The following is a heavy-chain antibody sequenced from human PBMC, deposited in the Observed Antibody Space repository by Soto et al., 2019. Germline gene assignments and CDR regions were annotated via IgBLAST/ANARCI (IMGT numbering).Heavy chain of an antibody. CDR3: AKFQGPPLPDYYIDV. Sequence: GGSLRLSCPPSGFTLGDYAMSWVRQAPGKGQKWVSRLFGGCQGLYYTESMKGRCSISREYSKNTLYLQINCQRAEDKAIKQCAKFQGPPLPDYYIDVWGKGTTVTVSS. CDR1: GFTLGDYA. CDR2: LFGGCQGL. J-gene: IGHJ6*03. V-gene: IGHV3-23*01.